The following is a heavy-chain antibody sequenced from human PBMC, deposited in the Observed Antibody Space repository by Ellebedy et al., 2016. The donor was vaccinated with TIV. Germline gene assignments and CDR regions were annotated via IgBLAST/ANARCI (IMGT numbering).Heavy chain of an antibody. CDR2: ISRTDDST. D-gene: IGHD4-17*01. J-gene: IGHJ4*02. CDR3: AKDRDDAGDFGFDS. Sequence: GGSLRLSXTASGFTFSNYVMSWVRQAPGKGLKWVSGISRTDDSTYYADPVKGRFTISRDDPKSTLYLQMNNLRAEDTAVYYCAKDRDDAGDFGFDSWGQGTLVTVSS. V-gene: IGHV3-23*01. CDR1: GFTFSNYV.